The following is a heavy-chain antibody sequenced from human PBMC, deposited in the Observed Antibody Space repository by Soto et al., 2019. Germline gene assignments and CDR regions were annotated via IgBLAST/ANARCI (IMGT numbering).Heavy chain of an antibody. V-gene: IGHV1-69*13. CDR3: ARDDYGDYDYYYGMDV. CDR1: GGTFSSYA. J-gene: IGHJ6*02. D-gene: IGHD4-17*01. CDR2: IIPIFGTA. Sequence: SVKVSCKASGGTFSSYAISWVRQAPGQGLEWMGGIIPIFGTANYAQKFQGRVTITADESTSTAYMELSSLRSEDTAVYYCARDDYGDYDYYYGMDVWGQGTTVTVSS.